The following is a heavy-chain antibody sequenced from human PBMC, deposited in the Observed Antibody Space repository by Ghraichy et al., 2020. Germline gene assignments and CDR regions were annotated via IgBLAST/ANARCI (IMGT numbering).Heavy chain of an antibody. V-gene: IGHV5-51*01. J-gene: IGHJ4*02. CDR1: GYSFTSFW. CDR3: ARGEIAGATQNYFDY. CDR2: IYPGDSDT. D-gene: IGHD1-26*01. Sequence: GGSLRLSCKGSGYSFTSFWIGWVRQMPGKGLEWMGIIYPGDSDTRYSPSFQGHVTILVDKSINTAYLQWSSLRASDTAMYYCARGEIAGATQNYFDYWGQGTLVTVSS.